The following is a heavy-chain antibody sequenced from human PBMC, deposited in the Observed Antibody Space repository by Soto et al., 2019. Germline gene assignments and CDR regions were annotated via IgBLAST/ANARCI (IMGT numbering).Heavy chain of an antibody. CDR2: IYWNDET. J-gene: IGHJ4*02. CDR3: AHGQYLNTWFSFNH. V-gene: IGHV2-5*01. Sequence: QITFKESGPTVVKPTQPLTLTCTFSGFSLSTDGVGVGWIRQPPGKALEWLALIYWNDETRYSPSLRSRLTVTKDTSKKQVVFTMTNMDPVDTGTYFCAHGQYLNTWFSFNHWAQGTLVTVSS. CDR1: GFSLSTDGVG. D-gene: IGHD3-10*01.